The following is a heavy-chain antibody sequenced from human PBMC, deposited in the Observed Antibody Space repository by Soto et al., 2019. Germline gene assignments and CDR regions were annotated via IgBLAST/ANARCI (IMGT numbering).Heavy chain of an antibody. Sequence: PGGSLRLSCAASGFTFSSYGMHWVRQAPGKGLEWVAVISYDGSNKYYADSVKGRFTISRDNSKNTLYLQMNSLRAEDTAVYYCAKDGAAAGTFDYWGQGTLVTVCS. V-gene: IGHV3-30*18. CDR1: GFTFSSYG. J-gene: IGHJ4*02. D-gene: IGHD6-13*01. CDR2: ISYDGSNK. CDR3: AKDGAAAGTFDY.